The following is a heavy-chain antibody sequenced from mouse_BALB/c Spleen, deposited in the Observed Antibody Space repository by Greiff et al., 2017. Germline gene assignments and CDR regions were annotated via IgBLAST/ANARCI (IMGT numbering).Heavy chain of an antibody. V-gene: IGHV14-3*02. CDR2: IDPANGNT. Sequence: EVQLVESGAELVKPGASVKLSCTASGFNIKDTYMHWVKQRPEQGLEWIGRIDPANGNTKYDPKFQGKATITADTSSNTAYLQLSSLTSEDTAVYYCANWDGAMDYWGQGTSVTVSS. J-gene: IGHJ4*01. D-gene: IGHD4-1*02. CDR3: ANWDGAMDY. CDR1: GFNIKDTY.